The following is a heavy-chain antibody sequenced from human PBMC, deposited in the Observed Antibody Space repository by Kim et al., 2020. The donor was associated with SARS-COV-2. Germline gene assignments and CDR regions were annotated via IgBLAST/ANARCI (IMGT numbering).Heavy chain of an antibody. CDR3: ARQMKSITMVRGVRTYNWFDP. D-gene: IGHD3-10*01. J-gene: IGHJ5*02. CDR1: GYSFTSYW. Sequence: GESLKISCKDSGYSFTSYWISWVRQMPGKGLEWMGRIDPSDSYTNYSPSFQGHVTISADKSISTAYLQWSSLKASDTAMYYCARQMKSITMVRGVRTYNWFDPWGQGTLVTVSS. V-gene: IGHV5-10-1*01. CDR2: IDPSDSYT.